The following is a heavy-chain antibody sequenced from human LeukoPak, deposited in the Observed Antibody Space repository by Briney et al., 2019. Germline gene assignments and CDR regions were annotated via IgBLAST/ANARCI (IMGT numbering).Heavy chain of an antibody. V-gene: IGHV4-39*01. Sequence: SETLSLTCTVSGGSISSSSYYWGWIRQPPGKGLEWIGSIYYSGSTYYNPSLKSRVTISVDTSKNQFSLKLSSVTAADTAVYYCARQDPHYQLLYGFDYWGQGTLVTVSS. CDR1: GGSISSSSYY. D-gene: IGHD2-2*02. CDR3: ARQDPHYQLLYGFDY. CDR2: IYYSGST. J-gene: IGHJ4*02.